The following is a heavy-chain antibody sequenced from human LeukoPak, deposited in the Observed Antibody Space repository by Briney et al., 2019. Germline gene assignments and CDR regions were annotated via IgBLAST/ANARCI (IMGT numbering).Heavy chain of an antibody. Sequence: SETLSLTCTVSGGSISSGSYYWSWIRQPAGKGLEWFGRIYTSGSTNYNPSLKSRVTISVDTSKNQFSPKLSSVTAADTAVYYCASEGYPKSSDYWGQGTLVTVSS. J-gene: IGHJ4*02. CDR1: GGSISSGSYY. CDR2: IYTSGST. V-gene: IGHV4-61*02. CDR3: ASEGYPKSSDY. D-gene: IGHD6-13*01.